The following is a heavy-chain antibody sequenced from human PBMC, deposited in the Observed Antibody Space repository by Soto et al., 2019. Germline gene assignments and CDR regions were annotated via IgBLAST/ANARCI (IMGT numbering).Heavy chain of an antibody. Sequence: SEKASSKSPGDTLTTYDMNFVRQATGHGLEWMGWINPNSGNIGYAQRFQGRVTMTRDTAIRTAYMDVSSLRSDDTAVYYCARGRASGSYYLLDDWGQGTLVTVSA. CDR3: ARGRASGSYYLLDD. D-gene: IGHD3-10*01. CDR2: INPNSGNI. V-gene: IGHV1-8*01. CDR1: GDTLTTYD. J-gene: IGHJ4*02.